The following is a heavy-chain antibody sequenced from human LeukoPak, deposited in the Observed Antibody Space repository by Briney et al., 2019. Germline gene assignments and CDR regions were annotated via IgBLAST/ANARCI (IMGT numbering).Heavy chain of an antibody. Sequence: HPSETLSLTCAVYGGSFSGYYWSWIRQPPGKGLEWIGEINYSGSTNYNPSLKSRVTISVDTSKNQFSLKLSSVTAADTAVYYCARRRRIPSAAAERRGGHTDYWGQGTLVTVSS. D-gene: IGHD2-2*01. CDR1: GGSFSGYY. CDR2: INYSGST. CDR3: ARRRRIPSAAAERRGGHTDY. J-gene: IGHJ4*02. V-gene: IGHV4-34*01.